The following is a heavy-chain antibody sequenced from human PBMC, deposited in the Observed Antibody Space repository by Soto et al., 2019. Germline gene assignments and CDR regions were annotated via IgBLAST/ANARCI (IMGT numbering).Heavy chain of an antibody. CDR1: GGSISSGNW. V-gene: IGHV4-4*02. CDR2: ISHSGNT. D-gene: IGHD5-18*01. Sequence: VQLQESGPGLVKPSGTLSLTCAVSGGSISSGNWWSWVRPSPRKGLEWIGEISHSGNTNHNPSLKSRVTISIDKSKNQFSLKLTSGTAADTAVYYCASHRGNTYGPYDYWGQGTLVTVSS. CDR3: ASHRGNTYGPYDY. J-gene: IGHJ4*02.